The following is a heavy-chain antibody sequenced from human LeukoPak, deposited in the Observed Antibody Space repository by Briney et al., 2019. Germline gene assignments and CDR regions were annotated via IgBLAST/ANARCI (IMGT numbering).Heavy chain of an antibody. CDR2: INPNSGGT. V-gene: IGHV1-2*02. CDR1: GYTFTGDY. Sequence: ASVKVSCKASGYTFTGDYMHRVRQAPGQRLEWRGWINPNSGGTNYAQKFQGRVTMTRDTSITTAYMALSSLRSEDTAVYYCAKSSGWDLDAFDIWGQGTMVTVSS. J-gene: IGHJ3*02. CDR3: AKSSGWDLDAFDI. D-gene: IGHD6-19*01.